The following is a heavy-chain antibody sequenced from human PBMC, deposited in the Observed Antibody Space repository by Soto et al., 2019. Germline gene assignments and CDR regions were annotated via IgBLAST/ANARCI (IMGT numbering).Heavy chain of an antibody. J-gene: IGHJ4*02. Sequence: GGSLRLSCAASGFTFSSYGMHWVRQAPGKGLEWVAVIWYDGSNKYYADSVKGRFTISRDNSKNTLYLQMNSLRAEDTAVYYCARVSAARRGPGDYWGQGTLVTVSS. D-gene: IGHD6-6*01. CDR1: GFTFSSYG. V-gene: IGHV3-33*01. CDR3: ARVSAARRGPGDY. CDR2: IWYDGSNK.